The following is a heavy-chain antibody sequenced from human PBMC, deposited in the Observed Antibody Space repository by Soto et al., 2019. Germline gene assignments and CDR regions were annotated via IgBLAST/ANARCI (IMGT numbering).Heavy chain of an antibody. D-gene: IGHD3-10*01. CDR2: IYPGDSDT. Sequence: LGESLKISCKGSGYSFTSYWIGWVRQMPGKGLEWMGIIYPGDSDTRYSPSFQGQVTISADKSISTAYLQWSSLKASDTAMYYCARRGRRTMVRGRGYYYGMDVWGQGTTVTVSS. CDR1: GYSFTSYW. CDR3: ARRGRRTMVRGRGYYYGMDV. V-gene: IGHV5-51*01. J-gene: IGHJ6*02.